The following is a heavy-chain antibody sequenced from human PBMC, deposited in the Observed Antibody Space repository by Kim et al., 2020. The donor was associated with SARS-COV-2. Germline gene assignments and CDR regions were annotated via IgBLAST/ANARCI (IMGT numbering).Heavy chain of an antibody. D-gene: IGHD6-19*01. V-gene: IGHV3-30*07. J-gene: IGHJ4*02. CDR3: ARDGTTGWYPRGYFDS. Sequence: DSVKGRFTISRDNSKNTLTLQMNSLRTDDTAVYYCARDGTTGWYPRGYFDSWGQGTLLTVSS.